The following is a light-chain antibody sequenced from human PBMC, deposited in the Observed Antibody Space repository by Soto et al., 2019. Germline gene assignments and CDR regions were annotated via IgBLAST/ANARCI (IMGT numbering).Light chain of an antibody. V-gene: IGKV1-27*01. CDR3: QKYNSALPFS. J-gene: IGKJ3*01. CDR2: GAS. CDR1: QGISSY. Sequence: DIQMTQSPSSLSASVGDRVTITCRASQGISSYLAWYQQQPGKVPKLLIYGASTLQSGVPSRFSGSGSGTDFTLTISSLQPEDVATYYCQKYNSALPFSFGPGTRVDIK.